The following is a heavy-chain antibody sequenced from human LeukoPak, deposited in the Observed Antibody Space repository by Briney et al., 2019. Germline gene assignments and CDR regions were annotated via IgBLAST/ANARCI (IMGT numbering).Heavy chain of an antibody. Sequence: SETLSLTCTVSGGSISSYYWSWIRQPAGKGLEWIGRIYTSGSTNYNPSLKSRVTMSTDTSKNQLSLILTSVTAADTAVYYCARETTVVPNCFDPWGQGALVTVSP. J-gene: IGHJ5*02. D-gene: IGHD1-1*01. CDR1: GGSISSYY. CDR3: ARETTVVPNCFDP. V-gene: IGHV4-4*07. CDR2: IYTSGST.